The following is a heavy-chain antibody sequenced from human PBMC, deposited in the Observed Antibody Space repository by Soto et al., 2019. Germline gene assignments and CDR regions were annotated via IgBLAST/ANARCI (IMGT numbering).Heavy chain of an antibody. CDR3: AKAPDSSGYYLDYFDY. Sequence: PGGSLRLSCAASGFTFSSYGMHWVRQAPGKGLEWVAVISYDGSNKYYADSVKGRFTISRDNSKNTLYLQMNSLRAEDTAVYYCAKAPDSSGYYLDYFDYWGQGTLVTVSS. D-gene: IGHD3-22*01. J-gene: IGHJ4*02. CDR1: GFTFSSYG. CDR2: ISYDGSNK. V-gene: IGHV3-30*18.